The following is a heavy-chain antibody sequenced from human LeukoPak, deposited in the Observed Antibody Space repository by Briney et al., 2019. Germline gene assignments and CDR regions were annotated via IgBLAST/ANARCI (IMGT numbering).Heavy chain of an antibody. CDR1: GGSISSYY. D-gene: IGHD6-19*01. V-gene: IGHV4-59*01. Sequence: SETLSLTCTVSGGSISSYYWSWIRQPPGKGLEWIGYIYYSGSTNYNPSLKSRVTISVDTSKNQFSLKLSSVTAADTAVYYCARVNSGSSGWYWRLWGQGTLVTVSS. CDR3: ARVNSGSSGWYWRL. J-gene: IGHJ4*02. CDR2: IYYSGST.